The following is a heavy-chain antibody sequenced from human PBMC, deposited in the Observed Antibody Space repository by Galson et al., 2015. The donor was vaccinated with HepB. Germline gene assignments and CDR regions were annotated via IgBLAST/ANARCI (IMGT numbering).Heavy chain of an antibody. D-gene: IGHD2-8*02. CDR1: GFTFSSYA. Sequence: SLRLSCAASGFTFSSYAMSWVRQAPGKGLEWVSGISGSGGSTYYADSVKGRFTISRDDSKNTLYLQMNSLRAEDTAVHYCVKQGRPGPYWYYYYMDVWGKGTTVTVSS. CDR2: ISGSGGST. V-gene: IGHV3-23*01. J-gene: IGHJ6*03. CDR3: VKQGRPGPYWYYYYMDV.